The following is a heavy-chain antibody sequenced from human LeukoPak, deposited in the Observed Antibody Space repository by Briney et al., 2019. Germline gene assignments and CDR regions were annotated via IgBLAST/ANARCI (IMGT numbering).Heavy chain of an antibody. D-gene: IGHD2-8*01. V-gene: IGHV3-23*01. CDR2: ISGSGGST. J-gene: IGHJ5*02. Sequence: GGSLRLSCAASGFTFSSYAVSWVRQAPGKGLEWVSAISGSGGSTYYADSVKGRFTISRDNSKNTLYLQMNSLRAEDTAVYYCAKDYMVYATLAWFDPWGQGTLVTVSS. CDR1: GFTFSSYA. CDR3: AKDYMVYATLAWFDP.